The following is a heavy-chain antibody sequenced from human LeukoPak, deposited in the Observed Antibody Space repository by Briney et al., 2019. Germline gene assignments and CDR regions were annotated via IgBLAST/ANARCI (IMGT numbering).Heavy chain of an antibody. D-gene: IGHD6-19*01. CDR2: ISYDGSNK. Sequence: PGRSLRLSCAASGFTFSSYAMHWVRQAPGKGLEWVAVISYDGSNKYYADSVKGRFTISRDNSENTLYLQMNSLRAEDTAVYYCARGSGWYRYGIDYWGQGTLVTVSS. CDR1: GFTFSSYA. J-gene: IGHJ4*02. CDR3: ARGSGWYRYGIDY. V-gene: IGHV3-30*04.